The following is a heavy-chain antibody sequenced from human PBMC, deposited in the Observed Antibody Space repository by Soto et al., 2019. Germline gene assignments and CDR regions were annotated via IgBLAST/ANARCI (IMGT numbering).Heavy chain of an antibody. CDR1: GFTFTTYS. J-gene: IGHJ4*02. Sequence: GGSLRLSCASSGFTFTTYSMSWFRQAPGKGLEWVSYITSSSGTIYYADSAKGRFTISRDNSKNTAYLQMSSLRPEDTAVYYCVKGEYYYDGSAYYPFDYWGQGRMVTVSS. CDR2: ITSSSGTI. CDR3: VKGEYYYDGSAYYPFDY. D-gene: IGHD3-22*01. V-gene: IGHV3-48*01.